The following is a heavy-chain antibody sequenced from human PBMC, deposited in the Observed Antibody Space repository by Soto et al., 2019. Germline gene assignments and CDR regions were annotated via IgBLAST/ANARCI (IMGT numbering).Heavy chain of an antibody. V-gene: IGHV3-53*01. CDR3: ARNLIGGGSYSGSPYYFDY. Sequence: GGSLRLSCAASGFTVSSNYMSWVRQAPGKGLEWVSAIYSGGSTNYADSVKGRFTISRDNSKNKLYLQMNSLRAEDTAVYYCARNLIGGGSYSGSPYYFDYWGQGTLVTVSS. D-gene: IGHD1-26*01. CDR1: GFTVSSNY. CDR2: IYSGGST. J-gene: IGHJ4*02.